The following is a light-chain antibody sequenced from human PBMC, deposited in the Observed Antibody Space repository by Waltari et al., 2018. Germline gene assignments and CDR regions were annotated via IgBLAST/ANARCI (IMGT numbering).Light chain of an antibody. Sequence: VLTQSPGTLSLSPGERATLSCRASQSLTKRYLAWYQQKPGQAPRLLIYGTSSRAAGIPDRFSGSGSGTDFTLTISRLEPEDCAVYYCQQYGSSVLYTFGQGTKLEIK. CDR3: QQYGSSVLYT. V-gene: IGKV3-20*01. CDR1: QSLTKRY. J-gene: IGKJ2*01. CDR2: GTS.